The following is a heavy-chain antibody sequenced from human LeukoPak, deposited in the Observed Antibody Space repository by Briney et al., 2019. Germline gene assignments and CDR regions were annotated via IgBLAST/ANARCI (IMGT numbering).Heavy chain of an antibody. CDR3: AKDGAYCGGDCYSYFDY. CDR2: ISSSSSYI. Sequence: GGSLRLSCAASGFTFSSYTMNWVRQAPGKGLEWVSSISSSSSYIYHADSVKGRFTFSRDNAKNSLYLQMNSLRAEDTAVYYCAKDGAYCGGDCYSYFDYWGQGTLVTVSS. D-gene: IGHD2-21*02. CDR1: GFTFSSYT. J-gene: IGHJ4*02. V-gene: IGHV3-21*04.